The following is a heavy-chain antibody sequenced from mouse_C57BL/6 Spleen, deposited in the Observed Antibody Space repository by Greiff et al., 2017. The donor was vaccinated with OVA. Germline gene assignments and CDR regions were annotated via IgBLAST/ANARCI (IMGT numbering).Heavy chain of an antibody. V-gene: IGHV3-6*01. D-gene: IGHD2-1*01. Sequence: EVKLVESGPGLVKPSQSLSLTCSVTGYSITSGYYWNWIRQFPGNKLEWMGYISYDGSNNYNPSLKNRISITRDTSKNQFFLKLNSVTTEDTATYYCAREGLLPYAMDYWGQGTSVTVSS. CDR2: ISYDGSN. CDR1: GYSITSGYY. J-gene: IGHJ4*01. CDR3: AREGLLPYAMDY.